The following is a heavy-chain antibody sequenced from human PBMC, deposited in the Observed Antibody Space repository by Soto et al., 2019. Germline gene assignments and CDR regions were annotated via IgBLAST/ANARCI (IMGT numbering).Heavy chain of an antibody. CDR2: IYYSGST. V-gene: IGHV4-59*08. CDR1: RGSINNYY. D-gene: IGHD1-1*01. CDR3: ARHGQLGHTYFDY. J-gene: IGHJ4*02. Sequence: SETLSLTCTVSRGSINNYYWSWIRQPPGKGLEWIGYIYYSGSTNSNPSLKTRVAISVDTSKNQFSLKLSSVTAADTAVYYCARHGQLGHTYFDYWGQGTLVTVSS.